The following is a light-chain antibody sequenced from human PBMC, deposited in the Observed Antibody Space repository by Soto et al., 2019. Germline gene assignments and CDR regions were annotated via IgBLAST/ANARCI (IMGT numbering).Light chain of an antibody. J-gene: IGLJ1*01. V-gene: IGLV1-36*01. CDR1: SSNIGNHA. CDR3: AAWDDSLNGYV. Sequence: QAVLTQPPSVSEAPRQRVSISCSGSSSNIGNHAVNWYQQLPGKAPKLLIYYDDLLPSGVSDRFSGSKSGASASLAISGLQSDDEADYYCAAWDDSLNGYVFGTGTKLTVL. CDR2: YDD.